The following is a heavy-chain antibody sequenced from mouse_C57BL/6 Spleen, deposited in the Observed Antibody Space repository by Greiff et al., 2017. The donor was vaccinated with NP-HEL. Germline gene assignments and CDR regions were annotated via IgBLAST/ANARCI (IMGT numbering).Heavy chain of an antibody. CDR3: ARAPYYYGSSHFDY. CDR1: GFTFSDYG. CDR2: ISSGSSTI. V-gene: IGHV5-17*01. D-gene: IGHD1-1*01. J-gene: IGHJ2*01. Sequence: EVKLMESGGGLVKPGGSLKLSCAASGFTFSDYGMHWVRQAPEKGLEWVAYISSGSSTIYYADTVKGRFTISRDNAKNTLFLQMTSLRSEDTAMYYCARAPYYYGSSHFDYWGQGTTLTVSS.